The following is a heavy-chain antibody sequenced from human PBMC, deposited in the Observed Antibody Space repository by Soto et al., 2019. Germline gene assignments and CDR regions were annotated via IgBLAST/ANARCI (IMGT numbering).Heavy chain of an antibody. Sequence: PGGSLRLSCAASGFNFSNHLMHWVRQRPGEGLVWVSRITSDGKSKAYAESVKGRFAISRDNAKNTLYMQMNGLTAEDTAVYYCPRESGYWPLNWFDPWGLGTMVTVYS. V-gene: IGHV3-74*01. CDR3: PRESGYWPLNWFDP. D-gene: IGHD2-8*02. J-gene: IGHJ5*02. CDR1: GFNFSNHL. CDR2: ITSDGKSK.